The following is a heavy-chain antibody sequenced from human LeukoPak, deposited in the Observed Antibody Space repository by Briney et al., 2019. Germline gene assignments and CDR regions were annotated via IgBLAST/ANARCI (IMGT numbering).Heavy chain of an antibody. CDR3: ARVHYYDSTGVEDY. CDR2: MNPNSGNT. D-gene: IGHD3-22*01. CDR1: GYTFASYD. J-gene: IGHJ4*02. Sequence: ASVKVSCKASGYTFASYDINWVRQATGQGLEWMGWMNPNSGNTGYAQKFQGRVTMTRNTSISTAYMELSSLRSEDTAVYYCARVHYYDSTGVEDYWGQGTLVTVSS. V-gene: IGHV1-8*01.